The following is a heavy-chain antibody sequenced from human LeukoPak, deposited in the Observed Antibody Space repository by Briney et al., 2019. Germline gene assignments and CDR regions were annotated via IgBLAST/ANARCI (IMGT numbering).Heavy chain of an antibody. D-gene: IGHD3-16*02. CDR1: GFTFSSYG. CDR3: AKELVWGSYRYYFDY. V-gene: IGHV3-33*06. CDR2: IWYDGSNK. Sequence: GGSLRLSCAASGFTFSSYGMHWVRQAPGKGLEWVAVIWYDGSNKYYADSVKGRFTISRGNSKNTLYLQMNSLRAEDTAVYYCAKELVWGSYRYYFDYWGQGTLVTVSS. J-gene: IGHJ4*02.